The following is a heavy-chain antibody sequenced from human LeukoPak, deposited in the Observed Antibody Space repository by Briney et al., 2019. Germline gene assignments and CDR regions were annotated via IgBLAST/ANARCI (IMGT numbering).Heavy chain of an antibody. D-gene: IGHD3-22*01. Sequence: SETLSLTCTVSGYSISTGYYWDWIRQPPGKGLEWIGTFYHGGSTYYNPSLKSRVTISVDTSKNQFSLKLSSVTAADTAVYYCARQDNLTTRDAFDIWGQGTMVTVSS. CDR1: GYSISTGYY. CDR2: FYHGGST. CDR3: ARQDNLTTRDAFDI. V-gene: IGHV4-38-2*02. J-gene: IGHJ3*02.